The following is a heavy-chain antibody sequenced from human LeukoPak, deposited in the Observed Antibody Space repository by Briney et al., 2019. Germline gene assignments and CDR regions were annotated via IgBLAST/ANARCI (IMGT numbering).Heavy chain of an antibody. V-gene: IGHV4-59*08. CDR3: ARAPYYYDSSGYYAV. CDR1: GGSISSYY. J-gene: IGHJ3*01. D-gene: IGHD3-22*01. CDR2: IYYSGST. Sequence: PSETLSLTCTVSGGSISSYYWSWIRQPPGKGLEWIGYIYYSGSTNYNPSLKSRVTISVDTSKNQFSLKLSSVTAADTAVYYCARAPYYYDSSGYYAVWGQGTMVTVSS.